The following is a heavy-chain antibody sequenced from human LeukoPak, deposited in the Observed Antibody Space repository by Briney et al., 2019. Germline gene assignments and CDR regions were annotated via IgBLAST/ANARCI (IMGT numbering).Heavy chain of an antibody. V-gene: IGHV3-23*01. D-gene: IGHD3-10*01. CDR1: GFTFSSYA. J-gene: IGHJ4*02. CDR3: AKAGEVWLVVYYFDY. Sequence: GGPLRLSCAASGFTFSSYAMSWVRQAPGKGLEWVSAISGSGGSTYYADSVKGRFTISRDNSKNTLYLQMNSLRAEDTAVYYCAKAGEVWLVVYYFDYWGQGTLVTVSS. CDR2: ISGSGGST.